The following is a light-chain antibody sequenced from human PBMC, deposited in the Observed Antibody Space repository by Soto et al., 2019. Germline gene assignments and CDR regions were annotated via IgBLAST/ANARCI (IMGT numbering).Light chain of an antibody. J-gene: IGKJ2*01. CDR1: PSIDKY. CDR2: AAS. V-gene: IGKV1-39*01. Sequence: DLQMTQSPSSLSASVGDRVTITCRASPSIDKYLNWYQQKPGKAPKVLIYAASSLASGVPSRVSGSGSGTDFTITISSLQPEDFATYYCQQTYSAPEFTFGQGTKLEIK. CDR3: QQTYSAPEFT.